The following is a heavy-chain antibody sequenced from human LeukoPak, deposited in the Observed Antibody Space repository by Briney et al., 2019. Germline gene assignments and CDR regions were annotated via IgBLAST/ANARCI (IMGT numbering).Heavy chain of an antibody. CDR2: ISSSGSTI. CDR3: AVVVVAATLDY. Sequence: PGGSLRLSCAASGFTFSDYYMSWIRQAPGKGLEWVSYISSSGSTIYYADSVKGRFTISRDNAKNSLYLQMNSPRAEDTAVYYCAVVVVAATLDYWGQGTLVTVSS. CDR1: GFTFSDYY. J-gene: IGHJ4*02. D-gene: IGHD2-15*01. V-gene: IGHV3-11*04.